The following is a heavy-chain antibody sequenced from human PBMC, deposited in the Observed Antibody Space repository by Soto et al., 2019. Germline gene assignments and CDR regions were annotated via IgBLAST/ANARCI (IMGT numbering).Heavy chain of an antibody. J-gene: IGHJ6*02. CDR1: GGTFSSYA. D-gene: IGHD1-26*01. CDR2: SIPIFGTA. Sequence: QVQLVQSGAEVKKPGSSVKVSCKASGGTFSSYAISWVRQAPGQGLEWMGGSIPIFGTANYAQKFQGRVTITADDSTSTAYMELSSLRSEDTAVYYCARALVGASLVGGRYYGMDVWGQGTTVTVSS. V-gene: IGHV1-69*01. CDR3: ARALVGASLVGGRYYGMDV.